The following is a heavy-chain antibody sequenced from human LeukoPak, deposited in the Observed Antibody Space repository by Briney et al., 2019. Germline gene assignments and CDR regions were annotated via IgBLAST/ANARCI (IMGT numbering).Heavy chain of an antibody. J-gene: IGHJ5*02. Sequence: SETLSLTCAVYGGSFSGYYWSWIRQPPGKGLEWIGEINHSGSTNYNPSLKSRVTISVDTSKNQFSLKLSSVTAADTAVYYCAKDGSYGSGITNWFDPWGQGTLVTVSS. D-gene: IGHD3-10*01. V-gene: IGHV4-34*01. CDR1: GGSFSGYY. CDR2: INHSGST. CDR3: AKDGSYGSGITNWFDP.